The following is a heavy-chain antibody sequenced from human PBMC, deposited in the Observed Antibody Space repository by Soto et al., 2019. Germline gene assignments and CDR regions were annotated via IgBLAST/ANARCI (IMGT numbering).Heavy chain of an antibody. CDR3: ARDRGPTSHFDY. Sequence: PSETQSLTSSVSGGTVDTYYWSWIRQPPGKELEWIGYIYSSGNTNYNPSLKSRVTISVDTPNNQFFLKLTSVTAADTAVYYCARDRGPTSHFDYWGQGNMVTVS. J-gene: IGHJ4*02. CDR1: GGTVDTYY. CDR2: IYSSGNT. V-gene: IGHV4-59*02. D-gene: IGHD3-10*01.